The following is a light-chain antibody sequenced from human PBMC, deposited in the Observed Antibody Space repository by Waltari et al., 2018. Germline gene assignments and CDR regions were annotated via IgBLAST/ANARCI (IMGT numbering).Light chain of an antibody. J-gene: IGKJ3*01. CDR1: QSISSY. Sequence: DIQMTQSPSSLSASVGDRVTITCRASQSISSYLNWYQQKPGKAPKLLIYAKSNLQSGVPSRFSGSGSGTDFTLTISSLQPEDFATYYCQQSNSTPLFTFGPGTKVDI. CDR3: QQSNSTPLFT. CDR2: AKS. V-gene: IGKV1-39*01.